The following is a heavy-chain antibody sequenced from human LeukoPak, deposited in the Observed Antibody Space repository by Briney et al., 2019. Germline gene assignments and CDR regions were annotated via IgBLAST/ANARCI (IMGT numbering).Heavy chain of an antibody. CDR2: IYYDENT. Sequence: SETLSLTCTVSGGSISRSSYYWGWIRQPPGKGLEWIGSIYYDENTYYNPSLESRVTISVDTSKNQFSLKPSSVTAADTAVYYYARASRHGGSYYEVGGWGQGTLVTVSS. CDR3: ARASRHGGSYYEVGG. D-gene: IGHD1-26*01. CDR1: GGSISRSSYY. V-gene: IGHV4-39*07. J-gene: IGHJ4*02.